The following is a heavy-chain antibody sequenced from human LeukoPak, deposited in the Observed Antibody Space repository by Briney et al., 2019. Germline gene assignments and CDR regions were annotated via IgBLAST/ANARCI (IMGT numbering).Heavy chain of an antibody. CDR1: GGTFSSYA. J-gene: IGHJ4*02. D-gene: IGHD3-22*01. Sequence: APVKVSCKASGGTFSSYAISWVRQAPGQGLEWMGGIIPIFGTANYAQKFQGRVTITTDESTSTAYMELSSLRSEDTAVYYCARDYHDSSGYYYGRYWGQGTLVTVSS. V-gene: IGHV1-69*05. CDR2: IIPIFGTA. CDR3: ARDYHDSSGYYYGRY.